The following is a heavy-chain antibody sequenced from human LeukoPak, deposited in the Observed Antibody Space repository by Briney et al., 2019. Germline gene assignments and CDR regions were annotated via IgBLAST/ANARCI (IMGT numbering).Heavy chain of an antibody. J-gene: IGHJ3*02. D-gene: IGHD2-2*01. V-gene: IGHV3-53*01. CDR2: IYSGGST. CDR1: GFTFSSYA. CDR3: AREVGPAATDAFDI. Sequence: GGSLRLSCAASGFTFSSYAMSWVRRAPGKGLEWVSVIYSGGSTYYADSVKGRFTISRDNSKNTLYLQMNSLRAEDTAVYYCAREVGPAATDAFDIWGQGTMVTVSS.